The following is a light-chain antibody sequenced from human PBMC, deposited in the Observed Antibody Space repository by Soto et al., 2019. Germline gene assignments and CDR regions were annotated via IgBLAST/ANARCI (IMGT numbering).Light chain of an antibody. Sequence: AVQMTQSPSSLSASVGDRVTITCRASQGITNDLGWYQQKPGKAPELLIYAVSTLQSGIPSRFSGSGFGTDFTLTISSLQPEDFATYYCLQDHYYPLTFGGGSKVEIK. CDR2: AVS. CDR1: QGITND. J-gene: IGKJ4*01. V-gene: IGKV1-6*01. CDR3: LQDHYYPLT.